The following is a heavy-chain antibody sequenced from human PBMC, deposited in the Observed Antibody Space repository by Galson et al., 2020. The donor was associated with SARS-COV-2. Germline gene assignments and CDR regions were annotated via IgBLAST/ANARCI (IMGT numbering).Heavy chain of an antibody. V-gene: IGHV3-30*04. J-gene: IGHJ3*01. Sequence: LSLTCAASGFTFSSYAMHWVRQAPGKGLEWVSVISYDGSNKYYADSVKGRFTISRDNSKNTLYLQMNSLRAEDTAVYYCARDFYVPAYAVRDQGTIVNVS. CDR3: ARDFYVPAYAV. CDR2: ISYDGSNK. CDR1: GFTFSSYA. D-gene: IGHD2-2*01.